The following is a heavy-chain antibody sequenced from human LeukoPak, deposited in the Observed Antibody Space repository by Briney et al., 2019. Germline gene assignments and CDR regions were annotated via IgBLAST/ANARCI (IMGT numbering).Heavy chain of an antibody. CDR1: GYTFTSYG. CDR3: ARDRSVVVVAANGGPFDY. D-gene: IGHD2-15*01. V-gene: IGHV1-18*04. CDR2: ISAYNGNT. Sequence: GASVKVSCKASGYTFTSYGISWVRQAPGQGLEWMGWISAYNGNTNYAQKLQGRVTMTTDTSTSTAHMELRSLRSDDTAVYYCARDRSVVVVAANGGPFDYWGQGTLVTVSS. J-gene: IGHJ4*02.